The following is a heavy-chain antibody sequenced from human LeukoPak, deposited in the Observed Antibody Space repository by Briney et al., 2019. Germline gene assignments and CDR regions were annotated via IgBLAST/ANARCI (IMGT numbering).Heavy chain of an antibody. CDR3: TRAKVPPRPTWFGS. V-gene: IGHV1-46*02. CDR1: RDMLNSDH. D-gene: IGHD3-10*01. CDR2: INAGGEDP. Sequence: GASVKLSCKASRDMLNSDHIHWVRQAPGEGLEWMGVINAGGEDPKFAQNFQGRVDLTWDTSMNTIYMELARLRSEDTAVYYCTRAKVPPRPTWFGSWGQGTLVTVSS. J-gene: IGHJ5*01.